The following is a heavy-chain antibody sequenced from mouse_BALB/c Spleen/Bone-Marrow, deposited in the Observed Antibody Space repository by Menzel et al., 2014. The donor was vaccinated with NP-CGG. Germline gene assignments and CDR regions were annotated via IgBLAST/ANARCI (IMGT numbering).Heavy chain of an antibody. D-gene: IGHD1-3*01. CDR2: IRTYSGNT. CDR3: ARGGCHISPCKY. Sequence: VQLQQCGLEVAWPGPSVQISCMGFAYTFLDFAMHRVKHSHSTSLEWIGVIRTYSGNTNYNQKLKGKATMTVDKSSSTPYKRLGKLTSEDSDKYYDARGGCHISPCKYWGQRTPLT. CDR1: AYTFLDFA. J-gene: IGHJ2*01. V-gene: IGHV1S137*01.